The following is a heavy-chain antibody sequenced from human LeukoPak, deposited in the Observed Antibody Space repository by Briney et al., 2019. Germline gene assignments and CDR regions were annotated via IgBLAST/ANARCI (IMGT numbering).Heavy chain of an antibody. CDR3: AKDARHYDILTGYHDAFDI. D-gene: IGHD3-9*01. Sequence: GGSLRLSCAASGFTVSSNYMSWVRQAPGKGLEWVSVIYSGGSTYYADSVKGRFTISRDSSKNTLNLQMNSLRAEDTAVYYCAKDARHYDILTGYHDAFDIWGQGTMVTVSS. CDR1: GFTVSSNY. CDR2: IYSGGST. J-gene: IGHJ3*02. V-gene: IGHV3-66*01.